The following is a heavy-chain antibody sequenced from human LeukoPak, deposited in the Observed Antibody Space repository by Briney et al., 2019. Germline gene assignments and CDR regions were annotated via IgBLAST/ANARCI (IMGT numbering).Heavy chain of an antibody. J-gene: IGHJ6*03. CDR1: GFTFSSHW. D-gene: IGHD3-3*01. V-gene: IGHV3-74*01. CDR2: INFDGSST. Sequence: PGGSLRLSCAASGFTFSSHWMHWVRQAPGKGLVWVSRINFDGSSTSYTDSVKGRFTISRDNSKNTLYLQMNSLRAEDSAVYYCARDSKLRLLFYYMDVWGKGTTVTVSS. CDR3: ARDSKLRLLFYYMDV.